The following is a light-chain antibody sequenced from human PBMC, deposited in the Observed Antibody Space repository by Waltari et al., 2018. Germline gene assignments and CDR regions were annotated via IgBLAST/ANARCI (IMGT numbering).Light chain of an antibody. V-gene: IGKV3-20*01. CDR3: QQYDISPLT. Sequence: EIVLTQSPGTLSLSPGERATLSCRASQTVRTTYLAWYQQKPGQAPTLLIDGASSRATGIPYRFSGSGSGTDFSLTISSLEPEDFAVYYCQQYDISPLTFGGGTKVEIK. CDR1: QTVRTTY. J-gene: IGKJ4*01. CDR2: GAS.